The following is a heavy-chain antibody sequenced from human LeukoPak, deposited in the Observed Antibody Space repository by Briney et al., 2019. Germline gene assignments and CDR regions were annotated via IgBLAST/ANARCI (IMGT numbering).Heavy chain of an antibody. CDR2: IKQDGSEK. V-gene: IGHV3-7*01. D-gene: IGHD6-19*01. J-gene: IGHJ4*02. Sequence: GGSLRLSCAASGFTFSSSWMSWVRQAQGKGLEWVANIKQDGSEKYYVESVKGRFTISRDNTKNSLYLQMDSLTAEDTAVYYCVRISTAVAGADYWGQGTLVTVSS. CDR3: VRISTAVAGADY. CDR1: GFTFSSSW.